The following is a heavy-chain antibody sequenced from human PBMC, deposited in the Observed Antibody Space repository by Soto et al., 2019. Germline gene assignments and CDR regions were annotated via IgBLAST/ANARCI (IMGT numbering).Heavy chain of an antibody. CDR1: GFTFSNRG. J-gene: IGHJ4*02. V-gene: IGHV3-23*01. Sequence: EVQLLESGGGLVQPGGSLRLSCAASGFTFSNRGMSWVRQAPGKGLEWVSTISGSGGDTHYADSVKGRFTISRDNSNNTLYLQMNSLRADDTAVYYCAKDLSRALVAAGKFDCWGQGTLVTVSS. CDR2: ISGSGGDT. CDR3: AKDLSRALVAAGKFDC. D-gene: IGHD6-25*01.